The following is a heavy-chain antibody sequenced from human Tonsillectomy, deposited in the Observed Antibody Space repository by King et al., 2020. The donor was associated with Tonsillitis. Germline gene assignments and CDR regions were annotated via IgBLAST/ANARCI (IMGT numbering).Heavy chain of an antibody. D-gene: IGHD2-2*01. J-gene: IGHJ4*02. CDR1: GDSISSGDYY. Sequence: QLQESGPGLVKPSQTLSLTCNVSGDSISSGDYYWSWIRQPPGKGLEWIGYIYYSGSTYNNPSLRSRVAISVDTSKNQFSLKLSSVTSADTAVYYCAIVRVAVPAAKPDFDYWGQGTLVTVSS. V-gene: IGHV4-30-4*01. CDR2: IYYSGST. CDR3: AIVRVAVPAAKPDFDY.